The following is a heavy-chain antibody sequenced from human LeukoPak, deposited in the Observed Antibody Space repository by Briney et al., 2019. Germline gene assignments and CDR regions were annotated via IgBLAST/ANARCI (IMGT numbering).Heavy chain of an antibody. Sequence: SETLSLTCTVSGGSISSYYWSWIRQPPGKGPEWIGYIYYSGSTNYNPSLKSRVTISVGTSKNQFSLKLSSVTAADTAVYYCARVPPSTYYYYGMDAWGQGTTVTVSS. J-gene: IGHJ6*02. V-gene: IGHV4-59*01. CDR2: IYYSGST. CDR3: ARVPPSTYYYYGMDA. CDR1: GGSISSYY.